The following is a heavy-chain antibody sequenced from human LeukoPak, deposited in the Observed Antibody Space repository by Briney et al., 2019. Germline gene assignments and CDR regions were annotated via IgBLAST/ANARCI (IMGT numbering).Heavy chain of an antibody. V-gene: IGHV1-18*01. CDR2: ISVYNGNT. CDR1: GYTFTSYG. J-gene: IGHJ4*02. CDR3: ARASLRYCSSTSCPPGGDY. D-gene: IGHD2-2*01. Sequence: ASVKVSCKASGYTFTSYGISWVRQAPGQGLEWMGWISVYNGNTNYAQKLQGRVTMTTDTSTRTAYMELRSLRSEDTAVYYCARASLRYCSSTSCPPGGDYWGQGTLVTVSS.